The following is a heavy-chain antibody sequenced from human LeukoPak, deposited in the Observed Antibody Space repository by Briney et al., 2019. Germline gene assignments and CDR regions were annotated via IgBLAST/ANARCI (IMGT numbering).Heavy chain of an antibody. D-gene: IGHD6-19*01. CDR1: GFTFSSYR. Sequence: GGSLRLSCAASGFTFSSYRMNWVRQAPGKGLEGVSYISSSTSSRTIYYADSVKGRFTISRDNAKNSLYLQMNSLRDEDTAVYYCAREARKQWLDPYYFDYWGQGTLVTVSS. J-gene: IGHJ4*02. CDR2: ISSSTSSRTI. V-gene: IGHV3-48*02. CDR3: AREARKQWLDPYYFDY.